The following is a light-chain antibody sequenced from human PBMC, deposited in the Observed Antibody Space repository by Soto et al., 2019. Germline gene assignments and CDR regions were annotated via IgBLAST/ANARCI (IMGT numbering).Light chain of an antibody. CDR3: QQTFRTPHP. CDR2: SAS. J-gene: IGKJ2*01. Sequence: DIQMTQSPASLSASVGERVTITCRASQTISSYLNWYQQKPGAAPKLLIYSASTLQTGVPSRFSGSGFGTDYTLTIRSLQPADFAIYYCQQTFRTPHPFGQGTTVDI. CDR1: QTISSY. V-gene: IGKV1-39*01.